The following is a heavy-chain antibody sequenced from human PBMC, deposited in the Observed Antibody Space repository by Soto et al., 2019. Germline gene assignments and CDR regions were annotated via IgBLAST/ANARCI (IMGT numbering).Heavy chain of an antibody. Sequence: QVRLVESGGGVVQPGRSLRLSCAASGFTFSSYGMHWVRQAPGKGLEWVAVISYDGSNKYYADSVKGRFTISRDNSKNTLYLQMNSLRAEDTAVYYCAKDVGYCSSTSCYGDLSNWFDPWGQGTLVTVSS. CDR3: AKDVGYCSSTSCYGDLSNWFDP. CDR2: ISYDGSNK. V-gene: IGHV3-30*18. CDR1: GFTFSSYG. J-gene: IGHJ5*02. D-gene: IGHD2-2*01.